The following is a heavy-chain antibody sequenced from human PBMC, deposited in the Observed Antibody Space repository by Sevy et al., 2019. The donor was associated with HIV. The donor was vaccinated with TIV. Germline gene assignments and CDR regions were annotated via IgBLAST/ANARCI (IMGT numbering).Heavy chain of an antibody. CDR3: TTEAVDCSTTTCSLAMDV. CDR1: GSTFSNVW. Sequence: GGSLRLSCAASGSTFSNVWMSWVRQAPGKGLEWVGRIKSKIDGGTIDYAAPVKVRFTISRDDSKNTLYLQMNSLKLEDTAVYYCTTEAVDCSTTTCSLAMDVWGQGTTVTVSS. D-gene: IGHD2-2*01. V-gene: IGHV3-15*01. J-gene: IGHJ6*02. CDR2: IKSKIDGGTI.